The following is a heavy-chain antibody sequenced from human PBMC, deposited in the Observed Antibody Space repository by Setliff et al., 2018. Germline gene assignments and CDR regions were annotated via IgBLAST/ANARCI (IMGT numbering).Heavy chain of an antibody. J-gene: IGHJ3*02. Sequence: LSLTCTVSGGSINSGSYYWSWIRQPAGKGLEWIGRIYSRGSTNYNPSLKSRVTVSLDASKNQLSLKLSSVTAADTAVYYCARDHYDYYDSRQAFDIWGQGTMVTV. V-gene: IGHV4-61*02. D-gene: IGHD3-22*01. CDR1: GGSINSGSYY. CDR2: IYSRGST. CDR3: ARDHYDYYDSRQAFDI.